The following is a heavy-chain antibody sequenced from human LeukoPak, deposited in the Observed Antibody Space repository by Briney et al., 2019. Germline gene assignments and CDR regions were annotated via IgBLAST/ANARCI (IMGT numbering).Heavy chain of an antibody. CDR2: IYYSGTT. V-gene: IGHV4-59*01. J-gene: IGHJ4*02. CDR3: ARGVYIAAAQYGY. CDR1: GGSISSYY. Sequence: SETLSLTCTVSGGSISSYYWSWIRPPPGKGLEWIGYIYYSGTTNYNPSLKSRVTISVDTSKNQFSLKLSSVTAADTAVYYCARGVYIAAAQYGYWGQGTLVTVSS. D-gene: IGHD6-13*01.